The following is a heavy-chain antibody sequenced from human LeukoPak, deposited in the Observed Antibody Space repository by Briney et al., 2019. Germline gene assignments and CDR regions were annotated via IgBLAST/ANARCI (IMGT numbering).Heavy chain of an antibody. D-gene: IGHD3-3*01. V-gene: IGHV3-30*02. CDR2: IRSDENYK. Sequence: GGSLRLSCAASGFTFSSYGMHWVRQVPGKGLEWVAHIRSDENYKHYADSVKGRFTISRDNSKNTVYVQMNSLRPEDTAVYYCAKDAHWSADHWGQGTLVTVSS. CDR3: AKDAHWSADH. J-gene: IGHJ5*02. CDR1: GFTFSSYG.